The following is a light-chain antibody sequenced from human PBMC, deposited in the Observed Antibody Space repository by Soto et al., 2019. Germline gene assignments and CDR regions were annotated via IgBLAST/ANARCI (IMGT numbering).Light chain of an antibody. Sequence: EIVLTQSPGTLSLSPGERATLSCRASQSVSSTYLAWYQQKPGQAPRLLIYGASSRATGIPDRFSGSGSGTDFTLTISRLEPEDVAVYYCQQYTTSPPSWTFGQRTKVEIK. CDR2: GAS. CDR1: QSVSSTY. V-gene: IGKV3-20*01. CDR3: QQYTTSPPSWT. J-gene: IGKJ1*01.